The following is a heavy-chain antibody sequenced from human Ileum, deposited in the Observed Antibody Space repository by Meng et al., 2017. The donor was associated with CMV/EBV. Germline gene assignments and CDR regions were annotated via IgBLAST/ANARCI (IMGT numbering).Heavy chain of an antibody. Sequence: GSLRLSCAVSGFTVNSIYLSWVRQAPGKGLEWVSTIYTGGSTFYTDSVEGRFVISRDTSKNTLYLQMNSLRPEDTAIYYCAKGEGRPHYYFDYWGQGTLVTVSS. J-gene: IGHJ4*02. CDR1: GFTVNSIY. V-gene: IGHV3-53*01. CDR3: AKGEGRPHYYFDY. CDR2: IYTGGST. D-gene: IGHD1-26*01.